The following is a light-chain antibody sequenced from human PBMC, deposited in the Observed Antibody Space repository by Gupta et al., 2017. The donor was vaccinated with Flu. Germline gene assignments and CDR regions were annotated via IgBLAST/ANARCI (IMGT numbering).Light chain of an antibody. CDR2: ATS. J-gene: IGKJ4*01. CDR1: QDVSD. Sequence: DTILTQSPGTLSLSPGQRATLSCRASQDVSDLAWYQQKPGQAPRLLIYATSRRTAGIPDRFSGSGSGTDFTLTSNRREPEDFAVYHWQQDGVSLTFGGGTKVEMK. CDR3: QQDGVSLT. V-gene: IGKV3-20*01.